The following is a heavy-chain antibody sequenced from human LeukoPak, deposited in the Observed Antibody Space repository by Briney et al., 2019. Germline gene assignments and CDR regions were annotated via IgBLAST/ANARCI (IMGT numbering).Heavy chain of an antibody. CDR2: IRYDGSNK. V-gene: IGHV3-30*02. Sequence: GGSLRLSCAASGFTFSSYGMHWVRQAPGKGLEWVVFIRYDGSNKYYADSVKGRFTISRDNSKNTLYLQMNSLRAEDTAVYYCAKEEYYDFWSGYLVYWGQGTLVTVSS. CDR3: AKEEYYDFWSGYLVY. D-gene: IGHD3-3*01. J-gene: IGHJ4*02. CDR1: GFTFSSYG.